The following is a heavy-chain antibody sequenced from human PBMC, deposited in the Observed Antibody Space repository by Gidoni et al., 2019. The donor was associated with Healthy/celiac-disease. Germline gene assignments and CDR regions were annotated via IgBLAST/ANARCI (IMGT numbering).Heavy chain of an antibody. Sequence: QVQLQQWGAGLLKPTETLSLTCAVYGGSFSGYYLTWIRQPPGKGLEWIGKINHSRSTHYSPSLKSRVTISVDTSKNQFSLRLSSVTAADTAVYYCAYTDRDWGQGTLVTVSS. V-gene: IGHV4-34*01. J-gene: IGHJ4*02. CDR2: INHSRST. CDR1: GGSFSGYY. CDR3: AYTDRD. D-gene: IGHD2-15*01.